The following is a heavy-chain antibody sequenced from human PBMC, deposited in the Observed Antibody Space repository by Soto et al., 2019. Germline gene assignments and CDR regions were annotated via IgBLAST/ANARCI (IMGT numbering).Heavy chain of an antibody. Sequence: QVQLVQSGAEVKEPGSSVKVSCKATGDLFNNYAFNWVRQAPGQGLEWMGRISPLFSTTNYAQKFQGRVTIGADELTTIVYLEVNSLRSEDTAVYYCATDRHADFWGGKQGAFDHWGHGSLVTVS. J-gene: IGHJ4*01. V-gene: IGHV1-69*01. D-gene: IGHD3-3*01. CDR3: ATDRHADFWGGKQGAFDH. CDR2: ISPLFSTT. CDR1: GDLFNNYA.